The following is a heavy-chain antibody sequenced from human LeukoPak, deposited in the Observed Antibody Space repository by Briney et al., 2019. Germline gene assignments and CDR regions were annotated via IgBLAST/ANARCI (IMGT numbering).Heavy chain of an antibody. Sequence: GGSLRLSCTPSGVPFCDYSMSWGCQAPGERLWWSSYICIRRGNTKYADSLKGGFTISSDNARNSRYLRRNISRAQNTPVYYCARDHTYAFDKWGQGPLVSVSS. CDR1: GVPFCDYS. CDR3: ARDHTYAFDK. D-gene: IGHD4-17*01. J-gene: IGHJ4*02. V-gene: IGHV3-11*06. CDR2: ICIRRGNT.